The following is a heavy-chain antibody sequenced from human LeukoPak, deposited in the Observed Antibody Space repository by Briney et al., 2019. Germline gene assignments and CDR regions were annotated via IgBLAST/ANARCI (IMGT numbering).Heavy chain of an antibody. D-gene: IGHD3-22*01. V-gene: IGHV3-23*01. CDR1: GLTFSSYA. CDR2: ISGSGGST. J-gene: IGHJ4*02. Sequence: TGGSLRLSCAASGLTFSSYAMSWVRQAPGKGLEWVSAISGSGGSTYYADSVKGRFTISRDNSKNTLYLQMNSLRAEDTAVHYCAKEGRITMIVVVIKKFDYWGQGTLVTVSS. CDR3: AKEGRITMIVVVIKKFDY.